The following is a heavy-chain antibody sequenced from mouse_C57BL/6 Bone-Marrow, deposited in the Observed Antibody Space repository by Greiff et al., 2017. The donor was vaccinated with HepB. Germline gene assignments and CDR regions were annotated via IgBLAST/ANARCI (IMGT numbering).Heavy chain of an antibody. D-gene: IGHD1-1*01. CDR1: GFNIKNTY. V-gene: IGHV14-3*01. CDR2: IDPANGNT. CDR3: ARLRNYYYGSSYWYVDV. Sequence: VQLQQSVAELVRPGASVKLSCTASGFNIKNTYMHWVKQRPEQGLEWIGRIDPANGNTKSAPKFQGKATITADTSSNTAYLQISSLTSEDTAIYYCARLRNYYYGSSYWYVDVWGTGTTVTVSS. J-gene: IGHJ1*03.